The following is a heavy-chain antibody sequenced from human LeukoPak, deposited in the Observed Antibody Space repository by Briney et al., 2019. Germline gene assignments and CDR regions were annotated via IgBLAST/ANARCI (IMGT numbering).Heavy chain of an antibody. CDR3: ARGLVLATDDAFDI. J-gene: IGHJ3*02. CDR2: IWDTEIT. D-gene: IGHD5-12*01. CDR1: GGSIRSYF. Sequence: SETLSLTCTVSGGSIRSYFWSWLRQPPGKGLEWVGYIWDTEITNYNPSLKSRVTISLDTSKNHFSLKLRSVTAADTALYFCARGLVLATDDAFDIWGQGTLVTVSS. V-gene: IGHV4-59*01.